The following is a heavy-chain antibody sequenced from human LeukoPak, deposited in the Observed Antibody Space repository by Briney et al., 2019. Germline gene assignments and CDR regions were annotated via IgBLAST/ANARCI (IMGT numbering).Heavy chain of an antibody. D-gene: IGHD4-17*01. CDR1: EFTFSSYG. CDR3: ARADYGDYLKVDDDAFDI. V-gene: IGHV3-30*03. J-gene: IGHJ3*02. Sequence: GGFLRLSCAASEFTFSSYGMHWVRQAPGKGLEWVAVVSFDGSIKYYADSVKGRFTISRDNAKSSLYLQMNSLRAEDTAVYYCARADYGDYLKVDDDAFDIWGQGTMVTVSS. CDR2: VSFDGSIK.